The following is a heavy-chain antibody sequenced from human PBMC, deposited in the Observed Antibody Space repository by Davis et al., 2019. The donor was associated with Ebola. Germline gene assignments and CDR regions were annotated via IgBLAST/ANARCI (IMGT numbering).Heavy chain of an antibody. CDR3: ARDPSSRAAKYYFDY. V-gene: IGHV3-30*04. Sequence: GESLKISCVASGFTFNDFALHWVRQAPGKGLEWVALISYDGNNRYYADSVKGRFTISRDDSKNTVFLQMNSLKSDDTAVYYCARDPSSRAAKYYFDYWGQGSLVTVSS. D-gene: IGHD6-25*01. CDR1: GFTFNDFA. J-gene: IGHJ4*02. CDR2: ISYDGNNR.